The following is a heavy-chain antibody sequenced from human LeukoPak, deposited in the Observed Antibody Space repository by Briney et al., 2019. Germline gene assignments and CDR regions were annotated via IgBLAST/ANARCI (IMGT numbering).Heavy chain of an antibody. CDR2: ISGSGGST. V-gene: IGHV3-23*01. Sequence: GGSLRLSCAASGFTFSSYAMSWARQAPGKGLEWVSTISGSGGSTYYADSVKGRFTISRDNSKNTLYLQMNSLRDEDTAVYHCARCSGYGMDVWGQGTTVTVSS. J-gene: IGHJ6*02. CDR3: ARCSGYGMDV. D-gene: IGHD3-10*02. CDR1: GFTFSSYA.